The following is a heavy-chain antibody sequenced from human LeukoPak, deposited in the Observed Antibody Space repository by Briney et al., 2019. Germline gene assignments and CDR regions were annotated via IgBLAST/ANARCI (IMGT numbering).Heavy chain of an antibody. Sequence: GGSLRLSCAASGFTFSSYWMSWVRQTPGKGLEWVSFISSSSSAIYYADSVKGRFTISRDNSKNTLYLQMNSLRAEDTAVYYCAKAPYYYDSSGYYSWNGMDVWGQGTTVTVSS. D-gene: IGHD3-22*01. V-gene: IGHV3-23*01. CDR2: ISSSSSAI. J-gene: IGHJ6*02. CDR1: GFTFSSYW. CDR3: AKAPYYYDSSGYYSWNGMDV.